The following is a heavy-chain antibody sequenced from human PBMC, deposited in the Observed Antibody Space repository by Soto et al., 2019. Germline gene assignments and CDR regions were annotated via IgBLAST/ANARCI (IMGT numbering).Heavy chain of an antibody. Sequence: GGSLRLSCSASGFTFSSYDMHWVRQGPGKGLEWVSAIGTAGDTNYAGSGKGRFTISRENAKNSLYLQMNSLRAGDTAIYFCARAIGPTLFDYWGQGTLVTVSS. CDR1: GFTFSSYD. D-gene: IGHD3-22*01. J-gene: IGHJ4*02. V-gene: IGHV3-13*04. CDR2: IGTAGDT. CDR3: ARAIGPTLFDY.